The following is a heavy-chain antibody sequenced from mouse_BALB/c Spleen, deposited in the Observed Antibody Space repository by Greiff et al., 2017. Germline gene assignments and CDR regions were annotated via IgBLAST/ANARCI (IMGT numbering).Heavy chain of an antibody. D-gene: IGHD1-2*01. Sequence: EVQLQESGGGLVQPGGSRKLSCAASGFTFSSFGMHWVRQAPEKGLEWVAYISSGSSTIYYADTVKGRFTISRDNPKNTLFLQMTSLRSEDTAMYYCARDYGYGAWFAYWGQGTLVTVSA. J-gene: IGHJ3*01. CDR1: GFTFSSFG. CDR3: ARDYGYGAWFAY. V-gene: IGHV5-17*02. CDR2: ISSGSSTI.